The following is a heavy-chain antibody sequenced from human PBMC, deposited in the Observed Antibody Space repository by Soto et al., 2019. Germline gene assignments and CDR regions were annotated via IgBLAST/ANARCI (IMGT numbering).Heavy chain of an antibody. D-gene: IGHD2-2*01. CDR2: IWYDGSNK. J-gene: IGHJ4*02. V-gene: IGHV3-33*01. CDR3: ARDSCSSTSCYEGLFDY. Sequence: GGSLRLSCAASGFTFSSYGMHWVRQAPGKGLEWVAVIWYDGSNKYYADSVKGRFTISRDNSKNTLYLQMNSLRAEDTAVYYCARDSCSSTSCYEGLFDYWGQGTLVTVSS. CDR1: GFTFSSYG.